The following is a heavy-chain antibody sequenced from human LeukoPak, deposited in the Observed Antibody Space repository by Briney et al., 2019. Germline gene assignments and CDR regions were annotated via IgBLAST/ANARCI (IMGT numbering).Heavy chain of an antibody. D-gene: IGHD3-22*01. CDR2: ISWNSGSI. V-gene: IGHV3-9*01. CDR1: GFTFDDYA. CDR3: AKDGKAYYYDSSGPLDY. Sequence: GRSLRLSCAASGFTFDDYAMHWVRQAPGKGLEWVSGISWNSGSIGYADSVKGRFTISRDNSKNTLYLQMNSLRAEDTAVYYCAKDGKAYYYDSSGPLDYWGQGTLVTVSS. J-gene: IGHJ4*02.